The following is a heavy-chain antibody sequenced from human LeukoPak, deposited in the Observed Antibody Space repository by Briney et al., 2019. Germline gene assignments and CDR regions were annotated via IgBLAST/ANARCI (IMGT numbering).Heavy chain of an antibody. Sequence: GESLKISCKGSGYSFTSYWIGWVRQMPGKGLEWMGIIYPGDSDTRYSPSFQGQVTISADKSISTAYLQWRSLQAPDTAIYYCARRRDTSMMNPLFHPFDYWGQGTLVTVSS. D-gene: IGHD5-18*01. CDR1: GYSFTSYW. J-gene: IGHJ4*02. V-gene: IGHV5-51*01. CDR3: ARRRDTSMMNPLFHPFDY. CDR2: IYPGDSDT.